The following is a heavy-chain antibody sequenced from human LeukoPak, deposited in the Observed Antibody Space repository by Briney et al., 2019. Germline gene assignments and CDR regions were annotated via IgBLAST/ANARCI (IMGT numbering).Heavy chain of an antibody. Sequence: GGSLRLSCAASGFTFSNYWMTWVRQAPGKGLEWVANIKQDGSEKYYVDSVKGRFTISRDNAKNSLYLQMNSLRAEDTAVYYCARDESLGDFWSGYFNAFDIWGQGTMVTVSS. CDR1: GFTFSNYW. J-gene: IGHJ3*02. CDR3: ARDESLGDFWSGYFNAFDI. D-gene: IGHD3-3*01. CDR2: IKQDGSEK. V-gene: IGHV3-7*01.